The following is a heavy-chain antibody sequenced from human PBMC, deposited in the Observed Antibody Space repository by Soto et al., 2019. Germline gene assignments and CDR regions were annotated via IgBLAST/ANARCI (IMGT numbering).Heavy chain of an antibody. CDR1: GGSVSSSAY. CDR2: IYFNGNT. Sequence: SETLSLTCTVSGGSVSSSAYWGWIRQPPGKGLQWIATIYFNGNTYYNPSLKSRVTISIDTSKNQFSLTLSSVTAADTAVYYCARHGRTLTGYPIDYWGQGTLVTVSS. J-gene: IGHJ4*02. CDR3: ARHGRTLTGYPIDY. D-gene: IGHD3-9*01. V-gene: IGHV4-39*01.